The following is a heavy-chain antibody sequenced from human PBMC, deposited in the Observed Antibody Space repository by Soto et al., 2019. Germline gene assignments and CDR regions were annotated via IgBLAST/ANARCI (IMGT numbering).Heavy chain of an antibody. Sequence: GGSLRLSCAASGFAFSSYTMDWVRQAPGKGLEWVSAITSGSGSIYYADSVRGRFTISRDNAKNSLYLQMNSLGAEDTAVYFCARRMAATGSHCFGPWGPGTLVTVSS. D-gene: IGHD6-13*01. CDR3: ARRMAATGSHCFGP. CDR2: ITSGSGSI. V-gene: IGHV3-21*01. CDR1: GFAFSSYT. J-gene: IGHJ5*02.